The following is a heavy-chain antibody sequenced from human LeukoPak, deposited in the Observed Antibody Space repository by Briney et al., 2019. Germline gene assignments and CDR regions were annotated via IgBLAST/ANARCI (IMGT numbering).Heavy chain of an antibody. D-gene: IGHD6-25*01. J-gene: IGHJ4*02. CDR3: ARAGYSTGWPIDY. V-gene: IGHV3-11*06. CDR1: GFIFSDYY. Sequence: GGSLRLSCAASGFIFSDYYMSWIRQAPGKGLEWASYTSTSSGYTNYADSVKGRFTISRDNAKSSLYLQMHSLRAEDTAVYYCARAGYSTGWPIDYWGQGTLVTVSS. CDR2: TSTSSGYT.